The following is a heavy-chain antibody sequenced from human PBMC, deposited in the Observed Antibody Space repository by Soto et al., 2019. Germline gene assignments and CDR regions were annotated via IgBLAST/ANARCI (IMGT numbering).Heavy chain of an antibody. Sequence: SQTLSLTCAISGDSVSSNIAAWNWIRQSPSRGLEWLGRTYYRSKWYNDYAVSVESRITINPDTSKNRFSLQLNSVTPEDTAVYFCARSPKDFHGMDVWGQGTTVTVSS. CDR3: ARSPKDFHGMDV. CDR1: GDSVSSNIAA. J-gene: IGHJ6*02. V-gene: IGHV6-1*01. CDR2: TYYRSKWYN.